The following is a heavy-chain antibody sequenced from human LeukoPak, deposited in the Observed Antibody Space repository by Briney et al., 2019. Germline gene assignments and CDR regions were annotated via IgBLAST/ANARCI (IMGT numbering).Heavy chain of an antibody. CDR3: ARSSKTQWLSPGDGFDI. J-gene: IGHJ3*02. D-gene: IGHD6-19*01. V-gene: IGHV4-34*01. CDR2: IDHSGST. Sequence: SETLSLTCAVYGGPFSGYYWSWIRQPPGKGLEWIGEIDHSGSTNYNPSLRSRVTISVDTSKNQFSLKFTSMTAADTAVYYCARSSKTQWLSPGDGFDIWGRGTLVTVSS. CDR1: GGPFSGYY.